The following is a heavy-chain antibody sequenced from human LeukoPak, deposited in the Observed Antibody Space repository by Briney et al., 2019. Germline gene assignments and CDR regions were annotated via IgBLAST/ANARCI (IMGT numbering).Heavy chain of an antibody. Sequence: ASVKVSCKASGYTFTNYGISWVGQAPGQGLEWMGRIIPILGIAKYAQKFQGRVTITADKSTSTGYMELNSLRSEDTAVYYCARGGGDGYNFIDYWGQGTLVTVSS. D-gene: IGHD5-24*01. V-gene: IGHV1-69*04. J-gene: IGHJ4*02. CDR1: GYTFTNYG. CDR3: ARGGGDGYNFIDY. CDR2: IIPILGIA.